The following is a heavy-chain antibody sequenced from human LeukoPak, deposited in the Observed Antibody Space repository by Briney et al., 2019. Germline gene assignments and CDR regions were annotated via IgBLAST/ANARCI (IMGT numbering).Heavy chain of an antibody. CDR2: INSDGSEG. V-gene: IGHV3-7*03. D-gene: IGHD6-6*01. J-gene: IGHJ3*01. CDR1: GLTFSGFW. CDR3: ARSSYSSSSSV. Sequence: GGSLRLSCAVSGLTFSGFWMSWSRQAPGKGPEWVASINSDGSEGYYADVVKGRFTISRDNAKNSLYLQINSLRAEDTAVYYCARSSYSSSSSVWGQGTMVTVSS.